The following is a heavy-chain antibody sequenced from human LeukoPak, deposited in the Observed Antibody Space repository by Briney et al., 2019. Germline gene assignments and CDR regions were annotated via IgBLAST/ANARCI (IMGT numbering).Heavy chain of an antibody. CDR3: ARGDYGDYGSLDY. D-gene: IGHD4-17*01. J-gene: IGHJ4*02. Sequence: GSLRLSCAASGFTFSSYSMNWVRQAPGKGLEWISDIGSSSTTIYYADSVKGRFTISRDNAKNLLYLQMNSLRAEDTAVYYCARGDYGDYGSLDYWGQGILVTVSS. CDR2: IGSSSTTI. V-gene: IGHV3-48*01. CDR1: GFTFSSYS.